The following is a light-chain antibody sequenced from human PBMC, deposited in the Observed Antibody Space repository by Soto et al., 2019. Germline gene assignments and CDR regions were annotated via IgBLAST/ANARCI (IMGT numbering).Light chain of an antibody. CDR2: EGI. CDR3: TSYNSISTYV. J-gene: IGLJ1*01. CDR1: SSTVGGFNV. V-gene: IGLV2-14*02. Sequence: QSVLTQPASVSGSPGQSITISCTGTSSTVGGFNVVSWYQQHPGKAPKVIIYEGIKRPSGVSNRFSGSNSGSTASLTISGLQHEQEADSSCTSYNSISTYVFGTGTKVTVL.